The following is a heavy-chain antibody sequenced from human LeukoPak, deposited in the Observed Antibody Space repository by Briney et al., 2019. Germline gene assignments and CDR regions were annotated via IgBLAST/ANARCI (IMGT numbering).Heavy chain of an antibody. CDR2: IYHSGST. D-gene: IGHD6-19*01. V-gene: IGHV4-30-2*01. J-gene: IGHJ5*02. CDR1: GGSISNGGYY. CDR3: ARDRYTSGWYSWFDP. Sequence: SETLSLTCTVSGGSISNGGYYWSWIRQPPGKGLEWIGYIYHSGSTYYNPSLKSRVTISVDTSKNQFSLKLTSVTAADTAVYYCARDRYTSGWYSWFDPWGQGTLVTVSS.